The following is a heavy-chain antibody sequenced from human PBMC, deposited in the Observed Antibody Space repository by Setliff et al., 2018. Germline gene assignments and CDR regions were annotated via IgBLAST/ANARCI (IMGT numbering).Heavy chain of an antibody. CDR1: GDSIPKNA. J-gene: IGHJ4*02. CDR3: ARDREGIIVGVPSV. D-gene: IGHD1-26*01. CDR2: LQTYSGHT. Sequence: ASVKVSCKASGDSIPKNAISWVRQAPGQGLEWMGWLQTYSGHTNYAQKFRGRATMTTDTSTRTAYLELRALTSDDTAVYYCARDREGIIVGVPSVWGQGTLVTVSS. V-gene: IGHV1-18*01.